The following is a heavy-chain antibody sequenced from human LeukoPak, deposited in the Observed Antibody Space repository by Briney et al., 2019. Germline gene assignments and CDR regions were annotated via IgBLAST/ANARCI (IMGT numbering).Heavy chain of an antibody. V-gene: IGHV3-23*01. CDR2: ISGSGGST. CDR1: GFTFSSYA. J-gene: IGHJ5*02. CDR3: AKGSGSGSYYKNYFDP. Sequence: GGSLRLSCAASGFTFSSYAMSWVRQAPGKGLEWVSAISGSGGSTYYADSVKGRFTISRDNSENTLYLQMNSLRAEDTAVYYCAKGSGSGSYYKNYFDPWGQGTLVTVSS. D-gene: IGHD3-10*01.